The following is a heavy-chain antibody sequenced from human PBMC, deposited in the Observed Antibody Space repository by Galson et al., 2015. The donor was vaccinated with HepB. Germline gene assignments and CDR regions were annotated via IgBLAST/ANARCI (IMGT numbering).Heavy chain of an antibody. CDR3: AIISDYVRLLGMDV. Sequence: SLRLSCAASGFTFSSYSMNWVRQAPGKGLEWVSYISSSSSTIYYANSVKGRFTISSDNAKNSLYLQMNSLRDEDTAVYYCAIISDYVRLLGMDVWGQGTTVTVSS. CDR2: ISSSSSTI. D-gene: IGHD4-17*01. J-gene: IGHJ6*02. V-gene: IGHV3-48*02. CDR1: GFTFSSYS.